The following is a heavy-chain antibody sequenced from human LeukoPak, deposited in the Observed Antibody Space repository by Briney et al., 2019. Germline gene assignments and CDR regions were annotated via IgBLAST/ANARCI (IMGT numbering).Heavy chain of an antibody. J-gene: IGHJ4*01. CDR1: GFTFSSYW. D-gene: IGHD6-25*01. CDR3: ARDTAPRAAAGVDY. Sequence: GGSVRLSCAASGFTFSSYWMLWVRQAPGKGLVWVSRINSDGSTTIYADSVKGRFTISRDNAKNTLYLQMNSLRAEDTAVYYCARDTAPRAAAGVDYWGHGNLCSVSS. V-gene: IGHV3-74*01. CDR2: INSDGSTT.